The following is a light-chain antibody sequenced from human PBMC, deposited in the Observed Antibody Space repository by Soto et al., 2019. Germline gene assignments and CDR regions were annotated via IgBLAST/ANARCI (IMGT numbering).Light chain of an antibody. J-gene: IGLJ2*01. Sequence: QSALTQPDSLSGSPGQSITISCTGSSSDIGGFDPVSWYQQHPGKAPKLLLYEVNKRPSGVSNRFSGSKSGNTASLTISGLQADDEAYYYCCSYVGIRNFVFGGGTKLTVL. CDR2: EVN. CDR1: SSDIGGFDP. CDR3: CSYVGIRNFV. V-gene: IGLV2-23*02.